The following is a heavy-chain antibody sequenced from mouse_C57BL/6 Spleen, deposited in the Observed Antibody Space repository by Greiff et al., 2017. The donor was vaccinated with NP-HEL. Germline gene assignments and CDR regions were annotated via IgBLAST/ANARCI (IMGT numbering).Heavy chain of an antibody. Sequence: EVQLVESGEGLVKPGGSLKLSCAASGFTFSSYAMSWVRQTPEKRLEWVAYISSGGDYIYYADTVKGRFTISRDNARNTLYLQMSSLKSEDTAMYYCTRDYGSRYAMDYWGQGTSVTVSS. J-gene: IGHJ4*01. CDR1: GFTFSSYA. D-gene: IGHD1-1*01. CDR3: TRDYGSRYAMDY. V-gene: IGHV5-9-1*02. CDR2: ISSGGDYI.